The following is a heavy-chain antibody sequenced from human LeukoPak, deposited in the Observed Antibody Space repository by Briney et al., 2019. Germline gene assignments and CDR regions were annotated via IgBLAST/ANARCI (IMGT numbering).Heavy chain of an antibody. Sequence: GASVKVSCKASGYTFTSYDINWVRQATGQGLEWMGWMNPNSGNTGYAQKFQGRVTITRNTSISTAYMELSSLRSEDTAVYYCVRSSSWYPLDYWGQGTLVTVSS. J-gene: IGHJ4*02. D-gene: IGHD6-13*01. CDR2: MNPNSGNT. V-gene: IGHV1-8*03. CDR1: GYTFTSYD. CDR3: VRSSSWYPLDY.